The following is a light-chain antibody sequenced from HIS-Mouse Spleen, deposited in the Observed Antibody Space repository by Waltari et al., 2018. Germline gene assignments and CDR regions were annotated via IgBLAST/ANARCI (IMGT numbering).Light chain of an antibody. CDR2: DDS. Sequence: SYVLTQPPSVSVAPGQTARITCGGNNIGSKRVHWYQQKPGQAPVLVVYDDSDRPSGITERFSGANSGNTATLTISRVEAGDEADYYCQVWDSSSDRVFGTGTKVTVL. J-gene: IGLJ1*01. V-gene: IGLV3-21*02. CDR1: NIGSKR. CDR3: QVWDSSSDRV.